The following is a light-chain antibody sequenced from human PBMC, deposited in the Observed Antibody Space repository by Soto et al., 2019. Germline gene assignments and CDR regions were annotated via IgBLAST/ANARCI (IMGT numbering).Light chain of an antibody. Sequence: QSVLTQPPSASGSPGQSVTISCTGTSSDVGGYNYVSWYQQHPGKAPKLMIYEVSKRPSGVPDRFSGSKSGNTASLTVSGLQAEDEADYYCSSYAGSTNFHVFGTGTKLTV. CDR3: SSYAGSTNFHV. CDR1: SSDVGGYNY. CDR2: EVS. J-gene: IGLJ1*01. V-gene: IGLV2-8*01.